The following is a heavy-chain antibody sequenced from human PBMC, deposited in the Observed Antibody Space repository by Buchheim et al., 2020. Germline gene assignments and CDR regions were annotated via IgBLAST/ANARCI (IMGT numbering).Heavy chain of an antibody. Sequence: EVQLLESGGGLVQPGGSLRLSCAASGFTFSSYAMSWVRQAPGKGLEWVSAISGSGGSTYYAASVKGRFTISRANSKNTLYLQMNSLRAEDTAVYYCAKDGGITIFGVPDRLFDYWGQGTL. CDR3: AKDGGITIFGVPDRLFDY. CDR2: ISGSGGST. V-gene: IGHV3-23*01. J-gene: IGHJ4*02. D-gene: IGHD3-3*01. CDR1: GFTFSSYA.